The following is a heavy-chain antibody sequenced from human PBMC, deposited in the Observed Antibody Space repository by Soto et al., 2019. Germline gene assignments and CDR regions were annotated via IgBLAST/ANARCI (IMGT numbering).Heavy chain of an antibody. CDR1: GGSISSYY. CDR3: ARHNSWGDDYGYVGSGRARVYYYYYYGMDV. CDR2: IYYSGNT. Sequence: PSETLSLTCTVSGGSISSYYWSWIRQPPGKGLEWIGYIYYSGNTNYNPSLKSRVTISVDTSKNQFSLKLSSVTAADTAVYYCARHNSWGDDYGYVGSGRARVYYYYYYGMDVWGQGTTVTVSS. V-gene: IGHV4-59*01. J-gene: IGHJ6*02. D-gene: IGHD4-17*01.